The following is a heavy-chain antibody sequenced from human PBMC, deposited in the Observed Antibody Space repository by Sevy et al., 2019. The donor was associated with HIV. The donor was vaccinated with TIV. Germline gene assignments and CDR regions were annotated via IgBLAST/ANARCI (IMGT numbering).Heavy chain of an antibody. V-gene: IGHV3-30-3*01. CDR3: AREGGETYSSGRHYYFDY. CDR2: ISYDGSNK. J-gene: IGHJ4*02. Sequence: GGSLRLSCAASGFTFSSYAMHWVRQAPGKGLEWVAVISYDGSNKYYADSVKGRFTIPRDNSKNTLYLQMNSLRAEDTAVYYCAREGGETYSSGRHYYFDYWGQGTLVTVSS. D-gene: IGHD6-19*01. CDR1: GFTFSSYA.